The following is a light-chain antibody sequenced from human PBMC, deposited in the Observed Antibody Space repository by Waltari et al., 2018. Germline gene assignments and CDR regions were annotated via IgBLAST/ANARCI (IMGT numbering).Light chain of an antibody. V-gene: IGLV2-14*01. J-gene: IGLJ2*01. CDR3: NSYTSSSIVVI. CDR1: SIDVGCYNY. Sequence: QSALPQPASVSGSPGQSITNACTGTSIDVGCYNYLPSYQQYPGKAPKPMIYAVSKRPSGVSNRFSGSKSGNTASLTISDLQAEDEGDYYCNSYTSSSIVVIFGGGTKLTVL. CDR2: AVS.